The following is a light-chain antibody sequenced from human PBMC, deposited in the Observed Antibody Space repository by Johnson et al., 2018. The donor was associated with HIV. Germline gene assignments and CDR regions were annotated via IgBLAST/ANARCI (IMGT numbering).Light chain of an antibody. CDR2: DNN. Sequence: QSVLTQPPSVSAAPGQKVTISCSGSSSNIGNNYVSWYQQLPGTAPKLLIYDNNKRPSGIPDRFSGSKSGTSATLGFTGLQPGDEADYYCRTWDSSLSAGGYVFGTGTKVTVL. J-gene: IGLJ1*01. CDR1: SSNIGNNY. CDR3: RTWDSSLSAGGYV. V-gene: IGLV1-51*01.